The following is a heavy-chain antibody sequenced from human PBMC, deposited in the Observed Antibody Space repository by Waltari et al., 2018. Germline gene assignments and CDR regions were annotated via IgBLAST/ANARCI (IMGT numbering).Heavy chain of an antibody. CDR1: GFPFSSYG. CDR3: AKDNGDTAQY. CDR2: IRYDGSNK. Sequence: QVQLVESGGGVVQPGGSLRLSCAASGFPFSSYGMHWVRQAPGKGLEWVAFIRYDGSNKYYADSVKGRFTISRDNSKNTLYLQMNSLRAEDTAVYYCAKDNGDTAQYWGQGTLVTVSS. V-gene: IGHV3-30*02. J-gene: IGHJ4*02. D-gene: IGHD5-18*01.